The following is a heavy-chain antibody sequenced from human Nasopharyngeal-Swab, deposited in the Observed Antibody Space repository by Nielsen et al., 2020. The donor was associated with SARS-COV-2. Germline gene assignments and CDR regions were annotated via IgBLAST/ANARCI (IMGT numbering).Heavy chain of an antibody. CDR2: IYHSGST. J-gene: IGHJ6*03. Sequence: WIRQPPGKGLEWIGEIYHSGSTNYNPSLKSRVTLSVDKSKKQFSLKLSSVSAADTAVYYCARGPDRNYDFWSGYYTPSSYYYYYMDVWGKGTTVTVSS. V-gene: IGHV4-4*02. CDR3: ARGPDRNYDFWSGYYTPSSYYYYYMDV. D-gene: IGHD3-3*01.